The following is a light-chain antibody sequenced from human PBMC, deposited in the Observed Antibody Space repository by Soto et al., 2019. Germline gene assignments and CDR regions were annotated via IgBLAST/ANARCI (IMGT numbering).Light chain of an antibody. Sequence: QLVLTQSPSASASLGASVRLTCTLSSGHSNYAIAWHQQQPQKGPRYLMKINSDGSHNKGYGITDRFSGSSSGAERYLTISSLQSEGEGDYCCQTWDTGIKVIFGGGTKLTVL. CDR1: SGHSNYA. CDR2: INSDGSH. CDR3: QTWDTGIKVI. J-gene: IGLJ2*01. V-gene: IGLV4-69*01.